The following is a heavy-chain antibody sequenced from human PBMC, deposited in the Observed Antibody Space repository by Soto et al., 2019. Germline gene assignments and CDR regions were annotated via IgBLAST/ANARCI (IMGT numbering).Heavy chain of an antibody. J-gene: IGHJ3*02. D-gene: IGHD3-3*01. CDR1: GFTFSSYS. V-gene: IGHV3-21*01. Sequence: EVQLVESGGGLVKPGGSPRLSCAASGFTFSSYSMNWVRQAPGKGLEWVSSISSSSSYIYYADSVKGRFTISRDNAKNSLYLQMNSLRAEDTAVYYCARGITIFGVVIISSRAARNNDAFDIWGQGTMVTVSS. CDR2: ISSSSSYI. CDR3: ARGITIFGVVIISSRAARNNDAFDI.